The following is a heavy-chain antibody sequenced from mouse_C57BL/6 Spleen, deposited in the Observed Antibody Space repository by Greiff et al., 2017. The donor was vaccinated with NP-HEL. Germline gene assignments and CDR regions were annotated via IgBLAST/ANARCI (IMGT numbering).Heavy chain of an antibody. CDR3: ARRCDLVITTLVATGDFDY. CDR2: ILPGSGST. J-gene: IGHJ2*01. V-gene: IGHV1-9*01. CDR1: GYTFTGYW. D-gene: IGHD1-1*01. Sequence: VQGVESGAELMKPGASVKLSCKATGYTFTGYWIEWVKQRPGHGLEWIGEILPGSGSTNYNEKFKGKATFTADTSSNTAYMQLSSLTTEDSAIYYCARRCDLVITTLVATGDFDYWGQGTTLTVSS.